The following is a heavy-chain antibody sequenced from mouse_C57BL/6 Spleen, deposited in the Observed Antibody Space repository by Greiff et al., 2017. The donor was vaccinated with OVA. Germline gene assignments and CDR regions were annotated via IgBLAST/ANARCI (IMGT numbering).Heavy chain of an antibody. CDR1: GYSITSGYY. V-gene: IGHV3-6*01. D-gene: IGHD2-4*01. J-gene: IGHJ4*01. Sequence: DVQLQESGPGLVKPSQSLSLTCSVTGYSITSGYYWNWIRQFPGNKLEWMGYISYDGSNNYNPSLKNRISITRDTSKNQFFLKLNSETTEDTATYYCAREDYDSTPYAMDDWGQGTSVTVSS. CDR2: ISYDGSN. CDR3: AREDYDSTPYAMDD.